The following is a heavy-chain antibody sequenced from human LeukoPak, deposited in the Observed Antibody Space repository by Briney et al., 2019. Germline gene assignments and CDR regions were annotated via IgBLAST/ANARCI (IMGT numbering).Heavy chain of an antibody. J-gene: IGHJ4*02. CDR3: AKTLGYCSGGSCYSFFDY. Sequence: GGSLRLSCAASGFTFSSYGMSWVRQAPGKGLEWVSAISGSGGSTYYADSMKGRFTISRDNSKNTLYLQMNSLRAEDTAVYYCAKTLGYCSGGSCYSFFDYWGQGTLVTVSS. CDR1: GFTFSSYG. CDR2: ISGSGGST. D-gene: IGHD2-15*01. V-gene: IGHV3-23*01.